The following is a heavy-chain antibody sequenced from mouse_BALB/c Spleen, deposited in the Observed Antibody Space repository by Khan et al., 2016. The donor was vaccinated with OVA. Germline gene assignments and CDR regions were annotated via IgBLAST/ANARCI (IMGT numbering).Heavy chain of an antibody. V-gene: IGHV3-1*02. CDR2: IHYSGST. Sequence: EVQLQESGPDLVKPSQSLSLTCTVTGYSITSGYSWHWLPQFPGNKLEWMGYIHYSGSTNYNPPLKSRLSITRDPSKTQFFLQLNSVSTEDTVTYYCARSGTTVVAYWYFEVWGAGTAVTVAA. J-gene: IGHJ1*01. CDR1: GYSITSGYS. D-gene: IGHD1-1*01. CDR3: ARSGTTVVAYWYFEV.